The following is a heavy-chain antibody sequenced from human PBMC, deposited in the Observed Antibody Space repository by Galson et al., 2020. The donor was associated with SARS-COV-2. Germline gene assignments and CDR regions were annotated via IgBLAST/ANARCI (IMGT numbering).Heavy chain of an antibody. D-gene: IGHD3-3*01. CDR3: AREDRRITIFGVVIMNYFDY. CDR1: GGTFSSYA. CDR2: IIPIFGTA. J-gene: IGHJ4*02. Sequence: SVKVSCKASGGTFSSYAISWVRQAPGQGLEWMGGIIPIFGTANYAQKFQGRVTITADESTSTAYMELSSLRAEDTAVYYCAREDRRITIFGVVIMNYFDYWGQGTLVTVSS. V-gene: IGHV1-69*13.